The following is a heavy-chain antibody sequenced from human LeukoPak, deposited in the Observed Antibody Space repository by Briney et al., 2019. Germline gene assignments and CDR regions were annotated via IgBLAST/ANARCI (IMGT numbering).Heavy chain of an antibody. CDR1: GYTFTGYY. J-gene: IGHJ4*02. V-gene: IGHV1-2*02. Sequence: ASVKVSCKASGYTFTGYYMHWVRQAPGQGLEWMGWINPNSGGTNYAQKFQGRVTMTRDTSISTAYMELSRLRSDDTAVYYCARLKGVVPAASRGYFDYWGQGTLVTVSS. CDR2: INPNSGGT. CDR3: ARLKGVVPAASRGYFDY. D-gene: IGHD2-2*01.